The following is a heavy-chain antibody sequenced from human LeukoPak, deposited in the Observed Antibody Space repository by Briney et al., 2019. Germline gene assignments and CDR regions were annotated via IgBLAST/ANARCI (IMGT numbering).Heavy chain of an antibody. CDR3: AGDLWFGELLYQYYYYMDV. J-gene: IGHJ6*03. D-gene: IGHD3-10*01. CDR2: ISGSGGTT. Sequence: PGGSLRLSCAASGFTFSSYEMNWVRQAPGKGLEWVSTISGSGGTTYYAEFVKGRFTISRDNSKNTLYLQMNSLRAEDTAVYYCAGDLWFGELLYQYYYYMDVWGKGTTVTVSS. CDR1: GFTFSSYE. V-gene: IGHV3-23*01.